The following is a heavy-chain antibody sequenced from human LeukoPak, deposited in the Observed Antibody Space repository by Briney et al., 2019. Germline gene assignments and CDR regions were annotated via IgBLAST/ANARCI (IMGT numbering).Heavy chain of an antibody. D-gene: IGHD1-26*01. Sequence: PGRSLRLSCAASGFTFSSYGMHWVRQAPGKGLEWVSYISSSGSTIYYADSVKGRFTISRDNAKNSLYLQMNSLRAEDTAIYYCARPRWDLYGMDVWGQGTTVTVAS. J-gene: IGHJ6*02. CDR1: GFTFSSYG. CDR3: ARPRWDLYGMDV. V-gene: IGHV3-48*04. CDR2: ISSSGSTI.